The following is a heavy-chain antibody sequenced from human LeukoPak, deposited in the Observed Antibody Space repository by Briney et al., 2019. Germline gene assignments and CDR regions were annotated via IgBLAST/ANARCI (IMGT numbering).Heavy chain of an antibody. Sequence: SETLSLTCIVSGASITTYSWIWLRQSPGKGLEWIGYFSLGGSGTTSYTSSLKSRVTISRDTSKNQLSLKLTSVTAADTAVYYCARWDDSAWAFGTWGPGTLVTVSS. D-gene: IGHD6-19*01. J-gene: IGHJ5*02. CDR2: FSLGGSGTT. CDR3: ARWDDSAWAFGT. V-gene: IGHV4-59*08. CDR1: GASITTYS.